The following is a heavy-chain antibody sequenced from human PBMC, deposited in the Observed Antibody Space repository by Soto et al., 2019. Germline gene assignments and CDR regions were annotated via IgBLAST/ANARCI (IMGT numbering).Heavy chain of an antibody. D-gene: IGHD2-2*01. CDR3: ARDESAGSSIRY. J-gene: IGHJ4*02. CDR1: GGSISSYY. Sequence: PSETLSLTCTVSGGSISSYYWSWIRQPPGKGLEWIGYIYYSGSTNYNPSLKSRVTISVDTSKNQFSLKLSSVTAADTAVYFCARDESAGSSIRYWGQGIPVTVSS. V-gene: IGHV4-59*01. CDR2: IYYSGST.